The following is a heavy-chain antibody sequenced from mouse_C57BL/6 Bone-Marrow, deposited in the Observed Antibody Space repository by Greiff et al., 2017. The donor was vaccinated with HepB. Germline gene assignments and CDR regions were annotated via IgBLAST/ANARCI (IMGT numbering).Heavy chain of an antibody. V-gene: IGHV5-15*01. CDR1: GFTFSDYG. CDR3: ARRSYDYDDGYAMDY. Sequence: EVKVVESGGGLVQPGGSLKLSCAASGFTFSDYGMAWVRQAPRKGLEWVAFISNLAYSIYYADTVTGRFTISRENAKNTLYLEMSSLRSEDTAMYYCARRSYDYDDGYAMDYWGQGTSVTVSS. D-gene: IGHD2-4*01. J-gene: IGHJ4*01. CDR2: ISNLAYSI.